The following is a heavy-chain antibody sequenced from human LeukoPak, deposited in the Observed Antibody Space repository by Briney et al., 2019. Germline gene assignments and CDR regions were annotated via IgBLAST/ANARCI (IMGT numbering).Heavy chain of an antibody. CDR1: GGSISSGGYY. Sequence: PSETLSLTCTVSGGSISSGGYYWSWIRQHPGKGLEWIGYIYYSGSTYYNPSLKSRVTISVDTSKNQFSLKLSSVTAADTAVYYCARGGSYYDPGGAFDIWGQGTMVTVSS. J-gene: IGHJ3*02. CDR3: ARGGSYYDPGGAFDI. D-gene: IGHD3-22*01. CDR2: IYYSGST. V-gene: IGHV4-31*03.